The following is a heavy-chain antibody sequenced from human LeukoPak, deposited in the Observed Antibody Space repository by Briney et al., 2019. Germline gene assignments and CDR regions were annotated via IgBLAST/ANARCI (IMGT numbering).Heavy chain of an antibody. V-gene: IGHV3-43D*03. CDR1: GFTFDDYA. CDR2: ISWDGGST. Sequence: GGSLRLSCAASGFTFDDYAMHWVRQAPGTGLEWVSLISWDGGSTYYADSVKGRFTISRDNSKNSLYLQMNSLRAEDTALYYCAKGVRITMVRGAFDIWGQGTVVTVSS. D-gene: IGHD3-10*01. J-gene: IGHJ3*02. CDR3: AKGVRITMVRGAFDI.